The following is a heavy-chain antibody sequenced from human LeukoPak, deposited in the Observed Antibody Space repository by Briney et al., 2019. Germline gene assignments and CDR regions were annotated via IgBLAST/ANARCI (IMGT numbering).Heavy chain of an antibody. D-gene: IGHD2-2*01. J-gene: IGHJ6*03. CDR3: ARGLGYCSSTSCSGYYYYYMDV. CDR2: IIPIFGTA. CDR1: GGTFSSYA. V-gene: IGHV1-69*01. Sequence: GSSVKVSCKASGGTFSSYAISWVRQAPGQGLEWMGGIIPIFGTANYAQKFQGRVTITADESTSTAYMELSSLRSEDTAVYYCARGLGYCSSTSCSGYYYYYMDVWGKGTTVTVSS.